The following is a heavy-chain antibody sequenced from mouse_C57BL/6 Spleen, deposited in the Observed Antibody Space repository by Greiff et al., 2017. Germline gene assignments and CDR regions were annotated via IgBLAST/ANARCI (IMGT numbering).Heavy chain of an antibody. CDR1: GCTFTSYW. CDR3: ARKIYYGTHWYFDV. V-gene: IGHV1-55*01. CDR2: IYPGSGST. D-gene: IGHD1-1*01. Sequence: QVQLQQPGAELVKPGASVKMSCKASGCTFTSYWITWVKQRPGQGLEWIGDIYPGSGSTNYNEKFKSKATLTVDTSSSTAYMQLSSLTSEDSAVYYCARKIYYGTHWYFDVWGTGTTVTVSS. J-gene: IGHJ1*03.